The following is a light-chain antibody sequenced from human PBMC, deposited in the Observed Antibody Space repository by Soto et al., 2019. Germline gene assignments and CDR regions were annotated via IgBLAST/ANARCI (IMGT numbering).Light chain of an antibody. Sequence: DIQMTQSPPSLSASVGDSVTITCRASQGISYYLAWYQQRPGKVPKLLDYAASTLQSGVPTRFIGGGSGTDFSLTINSLQPEDFGTYYCQNYKSAPFTFGPGTKVDL. V-gene: IGKV1-27*01. J-gene: IGKJ3*01. CDR1: QGISYY. CDR2: AAS. CDR3: QNYKSAPFT.